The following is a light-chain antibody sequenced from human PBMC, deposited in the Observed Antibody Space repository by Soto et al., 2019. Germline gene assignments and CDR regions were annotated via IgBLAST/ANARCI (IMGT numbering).Light chain of an antibody. CDR2: GAS. V-gene: IGKV3-11*01. CDR3: QHYHSPPFT. Sequence: EIVLTQSPATLSLSPGERATLSCRASQTISSYLAWYHQKPGEVPRLLIYGASTLQSGVPSRFSGSGSGTDFTLTISSLQPEDVATYYCQHYHSPPFTFGPGTKVDNK. J-gene: IGKJ3*01. CDR1: QTISSY.